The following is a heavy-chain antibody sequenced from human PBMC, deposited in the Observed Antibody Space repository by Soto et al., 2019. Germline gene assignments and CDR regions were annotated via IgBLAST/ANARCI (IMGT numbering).Heavy chain of an antibody. CDR2: IWYDGSNK. D-gene: IGHD2-15*01. J-gene: IGHJ4*02. CDR1: GFTFSSYG. CDR3: ARSAVVAAKFDY. Sequence: QVQLVESGGGVVQPGRSLRLSCAASGFTFSSYGMHWVRQAPGKGLEWVAVIWYDGSNKYYADSVKGRFTISRDNSKNTLYLQMNSLRAEDTAVYYCARSAVVAAKFDYWGQGTLVTVSS. V-gene: IGHV3-33*01.